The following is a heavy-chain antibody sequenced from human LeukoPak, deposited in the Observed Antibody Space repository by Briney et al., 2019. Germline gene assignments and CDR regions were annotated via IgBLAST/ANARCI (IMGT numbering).Heavy chain of an antibody. CDR2: IYHSGIT. CDR3: ATWQSDTSGSNTYAFDI. CDR1: GVSIISSNW. J-gene: IGHJ3*02. D-gene: IGHD3-22*01. V-gene: IGHV4-4*02. Sequence: PSGTLSLTCSVSGVSIISSNWWSWVRQPPWKGLEWIGEIYHSGITNYNPSLKSRVTISVDKSKNQFSLKLSSVTAADTAVYYCATWQSDTSGSNTYAFDIWGQGTMATVSS.